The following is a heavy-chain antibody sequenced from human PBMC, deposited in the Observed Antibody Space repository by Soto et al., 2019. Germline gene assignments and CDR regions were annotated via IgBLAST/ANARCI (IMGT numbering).Heavy chain of an antibody. D-gene: IGHD6-13*01. J-gene: IGHJ6*02. V-gene: IGHV3-23*01. CDR2: INDDGDTT. CDR3: AKSLSAAVNYGIDV. CDR1: GFTFSNYA. Sequence: EVQLLESGGGLVQPGGSLRLSCAASGFTFSNYAMSWVRQSPGKGLEWVSTINDDGDTTYHADSEKGRFTISRDNSKNTLYLQMNSLGAEDTAVYYCAKSLSAAVNYGIDVWGQGTTVTVSS.